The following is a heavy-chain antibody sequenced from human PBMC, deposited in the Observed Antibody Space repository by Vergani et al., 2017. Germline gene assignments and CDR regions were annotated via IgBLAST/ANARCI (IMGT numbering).Heavy chain of an antibody. CDR1: GFTFSSYS. CDR3: AKIYERSGYHGSDD. V-gene: IGHV3-23*01. D-gene: IGHD3-22*01. J-gene: IGHJ4*02. CDR2: ISGSGGST. Sequence: EVQLLESGGGLVQPGGSLRLSCAASGFTFSSYSMSWVRQAPGKGLEWVSAISGSGGSTYYADSVKGRFTISRDNSKNTLYLQMNSLRAEDTAVYYCAKIYERSGYHGSDDWGQGTLVTVSS.